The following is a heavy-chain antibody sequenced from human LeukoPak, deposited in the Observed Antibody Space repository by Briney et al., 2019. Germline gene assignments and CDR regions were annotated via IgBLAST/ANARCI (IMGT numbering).Heavy chain of an antibody. D-gene: IGHD5-12*01. J-gene: IGHJ4*02. CDR2: IYHSGST. Sequence: SETLSLTCTVSGGSISTYYWSWLRQPPGKGLEWFGYIYHSGSTNYNPSLKSRVTISVDTSQNQFYLKLSSVTAADTAVYYCARDGYSGSDALWGQGTLVTVSS. V-gene: IGHV4-59*01. CDR1: GGSISTYY. CDR3: ARDGYSGSDAL.